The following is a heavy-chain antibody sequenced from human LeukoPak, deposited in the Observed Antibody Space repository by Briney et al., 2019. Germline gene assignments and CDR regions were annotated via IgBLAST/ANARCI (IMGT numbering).Heavy chain of an antibody. CDR3: VRDQGRGWNWFDP. D-gene: IGHD6-19*01. CDR2: IYYSGST. CDR1: GGSISSSSYY. V-gene: IGHV4-39*02. J-gene: IGHJ5*02. Sequence: SETLSLTCTVSGGSISSSSYYWGWIRQPPGRGLEWIGSIYYSGSTYYNPSLKSRVTISVDTSKNQFSLKLSSVTAADTAVYYCVRDQGRGWNWFDPWGQGTLVTVSS.